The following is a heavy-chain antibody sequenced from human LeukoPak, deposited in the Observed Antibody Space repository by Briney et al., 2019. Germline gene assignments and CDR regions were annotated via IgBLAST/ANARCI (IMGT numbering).Heavy chain of an antibody. CDR3: VRDALEGYYSYYYMDV. CDR2: ISNSGST. D-gene: IGHD1-1*01. J-gene: IGHJ6*03. Sequence: PSETLSLTCSVSGCPIISHYWIWIRQPPGKGLEWIGYISNSGSTDYNPSLRSRVTISINTSKNQFSLKLTSVTAADSAVYYCVRDALEGYYSYYYMDVWGRGTTVTVSS. V-gene: IGHV4-59*11. CDR1: GCPIISHY.